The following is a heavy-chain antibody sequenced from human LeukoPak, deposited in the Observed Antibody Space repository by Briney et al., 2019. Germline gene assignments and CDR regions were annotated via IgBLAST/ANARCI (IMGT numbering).Heavy chain of an antibody. D-gene: IGHD3-22*01. V-gene: IGHV4-61*02. CDR3: ARGNTTYYYDSSGYSDY. CDR2: IYTSGST. J-gene: IGHJ4*02. CDR1: GGSISSGSYY. Sequence: PSETLSLTCTVSGGSISSGSYYWSWIRQPAGKGLEWIGRIYTSGSTNYNPSLKSRVTISVDTSKNQFSLKLSSATAADTAVYYCARGNTTYYYDSSGYSDYWGQGTLVTVSS.